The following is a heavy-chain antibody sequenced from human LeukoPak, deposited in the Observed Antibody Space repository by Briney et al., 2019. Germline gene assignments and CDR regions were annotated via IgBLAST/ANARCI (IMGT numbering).Heavy chain of an antibody. J-gene: IGHJ4*02. Sequence: ASVKVSCKSSGYTFTDYYMHWVRQAPGQGLEWMGWINPNSGGTNYAQKFYARVTMTRDTSISTAYMELSRLRSDDTAVFYCARSPDILTGENFDYWGQGTLVTVSS. CDR3: ARSPDILTGENFDY. CDR1: GYTFTDYY. D-gene: IGHD3-9*01. CDR2: INPNSGGT. V-gene: IGHV1-2*02.